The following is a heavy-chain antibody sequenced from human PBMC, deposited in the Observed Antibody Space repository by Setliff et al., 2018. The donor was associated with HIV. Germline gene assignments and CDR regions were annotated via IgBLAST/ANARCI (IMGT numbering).Heavy chain of an antibody. V-gene: IGHV4-4*07. Sequence: KPSETLSLTCSVSGGSISPYYWSWIRQPAGKGLEWIGRISTTGSTNYNPSLKSRVTISGDTSKNQFSLKLSSVTAADTAVYYCARRHDHYYGSGSYAAFDIWGQGTMVTVSS. CDR1: GGSISPYY. D-gene: IGHD3-10*01. J-gene: IGHJ3*02. CDR2: ISTTGST. CDR3: ARRHDHYYGSGSYAAFDI.